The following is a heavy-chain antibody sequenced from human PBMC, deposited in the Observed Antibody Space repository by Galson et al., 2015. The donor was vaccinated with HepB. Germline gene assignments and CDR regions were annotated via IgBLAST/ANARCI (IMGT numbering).Heavy chain of an antibody. D-gene: IGHD2-15*01. CDR3: ATDRGYCSGGSCAPGVGWFDP. CDR1: GFTFSSYG. Sequence: SLRLSCAASGFTFSSYGMHWVRQAPGKGLEWVAVISYDGSNKYYADSVKGRFTISRDNSKNTLYLQMNSLRSEDTAVYYCATDRGYCSGGSCAPGVGWFDPWGQGTLVTVSS. J-gene: IGHJ5*02. CDR2: ISYDGSNK. V-gene: IGHV3-30*03.